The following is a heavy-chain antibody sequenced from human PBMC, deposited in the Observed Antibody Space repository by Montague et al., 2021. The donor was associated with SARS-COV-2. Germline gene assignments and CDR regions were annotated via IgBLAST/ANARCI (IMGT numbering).Heavy chain of an antibody. D-gene: IGHD3-16*01. CDR2: VNHSEST. CDR1: GVSISGFY. Sequence: SETLSLTCTASGVSISGFYWSWIRQSPGKGLEWIGCVNHSESTNYNPSLKGRVTISVDTSKNQFSLTLSSVTAADTAVYYCARDGGLYYEINCELYYMDVWGQGTTVTVSS. J-gene: IGHJ6*03. V-gene: IGHV4-59*12. CDR3: ARDGGLYYEINCELYYMDV.